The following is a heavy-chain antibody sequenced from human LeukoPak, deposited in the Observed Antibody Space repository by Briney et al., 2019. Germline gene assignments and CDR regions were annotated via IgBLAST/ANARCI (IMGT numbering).Heavy chain of an antibody. CDR2: IIPIFGTA. J-gene: IGHJ4*02. Sequence: SVKVSCKASGGTFRSYAISWVRQAPGQGLEWMGGIIPIFGTANYAQKFQGRVTITADESTSTAYMELSSLRSEDTAVYYCAREPRIAARPYYFDYWGQGTLVTVSS. CDR1: GGTFRSYA. V-gene: IGHV1-69*13. D-gene: IGHD6-6*01. CDR3: AREPRIAARPYYFDY.